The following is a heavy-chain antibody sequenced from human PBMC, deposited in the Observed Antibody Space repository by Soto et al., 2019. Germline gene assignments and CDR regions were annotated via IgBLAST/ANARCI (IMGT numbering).Heavy chain of an antibody. J-gene: IGHJ6*02. V-gene: IGHV3-30-3*01. D-gene: IGHD5-18*01. CDR3: ARDGWIQLWSPDYYYYGMDV. CDR2: ISYDGSNK. Sequence: QVQLVESGGGVVQPGRSLRLSCAASGFTFSSYAMHWVRQAPGKGLEWVAVISYDGSNKYYADSVKGRFTISRDNSKNTLYLQMNSLRAEDTAVYYCARDGWIQLWSPDYYYYGMDVWGQGTTVTVSS. CDR1: GFTFSSYA.